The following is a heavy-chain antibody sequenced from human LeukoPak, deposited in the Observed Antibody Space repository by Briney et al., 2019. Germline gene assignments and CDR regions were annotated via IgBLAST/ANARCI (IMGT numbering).Heavy chain of an antibody. D-gene: IGHD6-19*01. CDR2: ISYDGSNK. V-gene: IGHV3-30*19. CDR1: GFTFSSYG. CDR3: ARDLPGITVAGATEH. Sequence: PGGSLRLSCAASGFTFSSYGMHWVRQAPGKGLEWVAVISYDGSNKYYADSVKGRFTISRDNSKNTLYLQMNSLRAEDTAVYYCARDLPGITVAGATEHWGQGTLVTVSS. J-gene: IGHJ1*01.